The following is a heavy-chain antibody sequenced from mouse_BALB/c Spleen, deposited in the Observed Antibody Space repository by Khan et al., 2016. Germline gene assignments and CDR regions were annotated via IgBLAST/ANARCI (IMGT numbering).Heavy chain of an antibody. Sequence: EVQLQESGPSLAKPSQTLSLTCSVTGDSITSGHWNWIRKFPGNKFDFMGYISHSGDSYYNPSLKSRISITRDTSKNQYYLQLNSVTTEDTVTDYCSTWDYYGSAFAYWGQGTLVTVSA. CDR1: GDSITSGH. CDR2: ISHSGDS. V-gene: IGHV3-8*02. D-gene: IGHD1-2*01. CDR3: STWDYYGSAFAY. J-gene: IGHJ3*01.